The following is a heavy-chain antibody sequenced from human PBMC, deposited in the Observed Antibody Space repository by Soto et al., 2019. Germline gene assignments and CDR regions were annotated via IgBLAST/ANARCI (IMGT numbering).Heavy chain of an antibody. CDR3: ARDGYGDPYARYYYGMDV. CDR1: GFTFSSYA. V-gene: IGHV3-30-3*01. D-gene: IGHD4-17*01. CDR2: ISYDGSNK. Sequence: QVQLVESGGGVVQPGRSLRLSCAASGFTFSSYAMHWVRQAPGKGLVWVAVISYDGSNKYYADSVKGRFTISRDNSKNTLYLQMNSLRAEDTAVYYCARDGYGDPYARYYYGMDVWGQGTTVTVSS. J-gene: IGHJ6*02.